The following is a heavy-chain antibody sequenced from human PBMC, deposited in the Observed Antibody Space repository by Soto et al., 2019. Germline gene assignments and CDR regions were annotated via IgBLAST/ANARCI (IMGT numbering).Heavy chain of an antibody. D-gene: IGHD6-13*01. CDR1: GFTFSSYA. CDR3: ERNRGYSRNDAFDI. V-gene: IGHV3-23*01. Sequence: EVQLLESGGGLVQPGGSLRLSCAASGFTFSSYAMSWVRQAPGKGLEWVSAISGSGGSTYYADSVKGRFTISRDNSKNTLDLQMNSLRAEDTSVYYCERNRGYSRNDAFDICGQGTMVTVSS. J-gene: IGHJ3*02. CDR2: ISGSGGST.